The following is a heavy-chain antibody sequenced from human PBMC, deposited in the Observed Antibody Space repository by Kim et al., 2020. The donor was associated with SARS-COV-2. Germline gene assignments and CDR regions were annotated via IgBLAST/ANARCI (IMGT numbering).Heavy chain of an antibody. D-gene: IGHD6-19*01. J-gene: IGHJ5*01. Sequence: ASVNVSCKSSRYIFTSNHMHWVRQAPGQGRAWMGMSTPNSGDTRHAQMFQGRVTMTRDTSTSTFYMALNSLRSEDTAIYFCAGDLSRGWSFDFWGQGTLVTVSS. V-gene: IGHV1-46*01. CDR3: AGDLSRGWSFDF. CDR1: RYIFTSNH. CDR2: STPNSGDT.